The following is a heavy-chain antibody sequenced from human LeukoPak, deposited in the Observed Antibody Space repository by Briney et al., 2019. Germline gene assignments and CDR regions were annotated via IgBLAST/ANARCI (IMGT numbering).Heavy chain of an antibody. Sequence: WIXXINHSGSTNYNPSLKSRVTISVDTSKNQFSLKLSSVTAADTAVYYCARRYYGSGSYFNWFDPWGQGTLVTVSS. CDR2: INHSGST. V-gene: IGHV4-34*01. D-gene: IGHD3-10*01. CDR3: ARRYYGSGSYFNWFDP. J-gene: IGHJ5*02.